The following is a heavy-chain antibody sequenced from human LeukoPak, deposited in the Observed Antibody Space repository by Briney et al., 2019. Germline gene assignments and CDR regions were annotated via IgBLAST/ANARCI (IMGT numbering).Heavy chain of an antibody. V-gene: IGHV4-39*07. D-gene: IGHD1-7*01. Sequence: SETLSLTCTVSGGSISNSGYYWGWIRQPPGKGLEWIGSIYYTGNTYYNPSLNSRVTISVDTSKNQFSLKLSSVTAADTAVYYCAREMKGTSRFDPWGQGTLVTVSS. CDR1: GGSISNSGYY. J-gene: IGHJ5*02. CDR2: IYYTGNT. CDR3: AREMKGTSRFDP.